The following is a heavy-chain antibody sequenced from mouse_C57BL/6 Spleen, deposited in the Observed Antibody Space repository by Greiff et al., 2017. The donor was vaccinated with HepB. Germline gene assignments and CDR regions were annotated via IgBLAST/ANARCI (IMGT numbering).Heavy chain of an antibody. CDR3: AREGYDYGFAY. D-gene: IGHD2-4*01. CDR1: GYTFTSYW. CDR2: IDPSDSET. Sequence: QVQLQQPGAELVRPGSSVKLSCKASGYTFTSYWMHWVKQRPIQGLEWIGNIDPSDSETHYNQKFKDKATLTVDKSSSTAYMQLSSLTSEASAVYYCAREGYDYGFAYWGQGTLVTVSA. V-gene: IGHV1-52*01. J-gene: IGHJ3*01.